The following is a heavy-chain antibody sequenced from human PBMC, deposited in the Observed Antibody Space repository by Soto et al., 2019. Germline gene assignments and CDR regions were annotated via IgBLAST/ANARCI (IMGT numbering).Heavy chain of an antibody. CDR3: ARRTEDSYYGMDV. CDR1: C. J-gene: IGHJ6*02. CDR2: IDWDDDK. Sequence: CVSCIRQPPGKALEWLARIDWDDDKYYSKSMKKRLTISKATYKNQVVLTMTNMDPVDTATYYGARRTEDSYYGMDVWGQGTTVIV. V-gene: IGHV2-70*11.